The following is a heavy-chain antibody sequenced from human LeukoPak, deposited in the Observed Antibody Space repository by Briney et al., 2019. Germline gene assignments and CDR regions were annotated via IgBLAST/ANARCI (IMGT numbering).Heavy chain of an antibody. D-gene: IGHD2-21*01. CDR3: ARGGLAYCGGDCYSYFQH. Sequence: GGSLRLSCAASGFTFSSYSMNWVRQAPGKGLEWVSSISSSSSYIYYADSVKARFTISRDKAKNSLYLQMNSLRAEDTAVYYCARGGLAYCGGDCYSYFQHWGQGALVTVSS. CDR2: ISSSSSYI. CDR1: GFTFSSYS. V-gene: IGHV3-21*01. J-gene: IGHJ1*01.